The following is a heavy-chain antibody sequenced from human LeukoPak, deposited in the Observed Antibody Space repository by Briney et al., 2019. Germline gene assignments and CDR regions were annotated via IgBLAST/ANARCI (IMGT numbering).Heavy chain of an antibody. CDR3: VRVRTGSISDH. Sequence: SETLSLTCTVSGGSINTSPYYWGWVRQPPEKGLEWLGSISYSGTAYYNLSLRSRVTVSRDTSKNQFSLNLNSVTAADTAVYYCVRVRTGSISDHWGQGILVIVSS. CDR1: GGSINTSPYY. CDR2: ISYSGTA. V-gene: IGHV4-39*07. D-gene: IGHD2-8*02. J-gene: IGHJ4*02.